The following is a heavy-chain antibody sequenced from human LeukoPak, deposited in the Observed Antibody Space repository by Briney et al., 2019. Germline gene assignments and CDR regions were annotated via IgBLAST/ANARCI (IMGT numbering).Heavy chain of an antibody. CDR2: ISINSGYI. CDR3: ARDRRDGYNWDAFDI. Sequence: GGSLRLSCAASGFTFSSYTMNWVRQAPGKGLEWVSSISINSGYIAYADSLKGRFTVSRDNAKNSLFLQMSGLRAEDTAVYYCARDRRDGYNWDAFDIWGQGTMVTVSS. V-gene: IGHV3-21*01. J-gene: IGHJ3*02. D-gene: IGHD5-24*01. CDR1: GFTFSSYT.